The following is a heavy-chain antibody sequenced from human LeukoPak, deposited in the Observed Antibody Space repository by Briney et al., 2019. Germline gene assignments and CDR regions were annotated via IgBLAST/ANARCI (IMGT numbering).Heavy chain of an antibody. D-gene: IGHD3-10*02. CDR2: ISSSGSTI. J-gene: IGHJ6*04. Sequence: GSLRLSCAASGFTFSSYSMNWVRQAPGKGLEWVSYISSSGSTIYYADPVKGRFTISRDNAKNSLYLQMNSLRAEDTAVYYCAELGITMIGGVWGKGTTVTISS. CDR1: GFTFSSYS. V-gene: IGHV3-48*04. CDR3: AELGITMIGGV.